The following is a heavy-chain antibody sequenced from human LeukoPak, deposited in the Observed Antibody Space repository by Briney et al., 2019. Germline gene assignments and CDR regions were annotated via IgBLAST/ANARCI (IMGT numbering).Heavy chain of an antibody. CDR2: VYHSGST. J-gene: IGHJ5*02. D-gene: IGHD1-14*01. CDR1: GGSISGYY. CDR3: ARAVYNNNGWFDP. Sequence: SETLSLTCTVSGGSISGYYWNWVRQPPGKGLEWIGYVYHSGSTNYNPYLKSRVTISVDTSKNQFSLRLDSVIAADTAVYYCARAVYNNNGWFDPWGQGTLVTVSP. V-gene: IGHV4-59*01.